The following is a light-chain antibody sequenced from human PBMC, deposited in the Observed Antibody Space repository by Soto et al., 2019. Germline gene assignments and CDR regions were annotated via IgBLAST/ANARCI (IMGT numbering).Light chain of an antibody. J-gene: IGKJ4*01. V-gene: IGKV1-5*03. Sequence: DIQMTQSPSTLSASVGDRVTITCRASQSISSRLAWYQQKPGKAPKLLIYKASSLESGVQSRFSGSGSGTEFTLTISSLQPDDVATYYCQQYNSYPFTVGGGTKVEIK. CDR3: QQYNSYPFT. CDR1: QSISSR. CDR2: KAS.